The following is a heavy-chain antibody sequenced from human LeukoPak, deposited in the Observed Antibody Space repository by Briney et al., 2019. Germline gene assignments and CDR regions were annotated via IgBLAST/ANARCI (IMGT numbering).Heavy chain of an antibody. V-gene: IGHV3-11*04. CDR3: ARVSEGYSYAFDI. D-gene: IGHD5-18*01. J-gene: IGHJ3*02. CDR2: ISGSGTDI. CDR1: GFTFSDPY. Sequence: GGSLRLSCEASGFTFSDPYMSWIRQAPGKGLECLSYISGSGTDINYADSVRGRFTISRDNAKNLLYLQMNSLRAEDTAVYYCARVSEGYSYAFDIWGQGTMVTVSS.